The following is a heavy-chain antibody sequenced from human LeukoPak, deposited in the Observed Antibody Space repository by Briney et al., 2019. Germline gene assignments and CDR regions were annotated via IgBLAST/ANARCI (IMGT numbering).Heavy chain of an antibody. D-gene: IGHD6-13*01. Sequence: GGSLRLSCAASGFTFSSYGMHWVRQAPGKGLVWVSRINSDGSSTSYADSVKGRFTISRDNAKNTLYLQMNSLRAEDTAVYYCARHGLSSSWSRAFDYWGQGTLVTVSS. CDR2: INSDGSST. V-gene: IGHV3-74*01. J-gene: IGHJ4*02. CDR3: ARHGLSSSWSRAFDY. CDR1: GFTFSSYG.